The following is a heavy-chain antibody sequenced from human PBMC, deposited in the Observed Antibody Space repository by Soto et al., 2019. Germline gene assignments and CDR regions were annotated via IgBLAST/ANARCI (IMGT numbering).Heavy chain of an antibody. J-gene: IGHJ5*02. D-gene: IGHD3-10*01. CDR2: ISPDGSTT. Sequence: EMLLVESGGGLIQPGAGGSLRLSCAASGFTFSSHWMHWVRQGPGKGLLWVSRISPDGSTTTYAESVKGRLTVSRANARSILFLQWSSVTADDTAVYYCARGSAGVVGGGYLYAWGQGALVTVSS. CDR1: GFTFSSHW. CDR3: ARGSAGVVGGGYLYA. V-gene: IGHV3-74*01.